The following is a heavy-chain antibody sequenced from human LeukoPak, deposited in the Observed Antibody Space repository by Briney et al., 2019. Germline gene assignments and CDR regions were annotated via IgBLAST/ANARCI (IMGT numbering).Heavy chain of an antibody. CDR1: GGSISSGGYS. CDR3: ARVAMTTVVTNYWYFDL. V-gene: IGHV4-30-2*01. Sequence: PSETLSLTCAVSGGSISSGGYSWSWIRQPPGKGLEWIGYIYHSGSTYYNPSLKGRVTISVDRSKNQFSLKLSSVTAADTAVYYCARVAMTTVVTNYWYFDLWGRGTLVTVSS. D-gene: IGHD4-23*01. J-gene: IGHJ2*01. CDR2: IYHSGST.